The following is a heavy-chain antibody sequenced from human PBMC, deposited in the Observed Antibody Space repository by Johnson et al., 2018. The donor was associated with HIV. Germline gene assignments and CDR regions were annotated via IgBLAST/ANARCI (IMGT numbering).Heavy chain of an antibody. CDR1: GFTFSTYV. Sequence: EVQLVESGGGLVQPGGSLRMSCAASGFTFSTYVMSWVRQAPGQGLEWVSGISGSGGSTYYADSVRGRLAISRDNSKNKLYLQRESRRAEDTAVYYCAEVGYCSSASCYAGAFDIWGQGTMVTVSS. J-gene: IGHJ3*02. D-gene: IGHD2-2*03. CDR3: AEVGYCSSASCYAGAFDI. V-gene: IGHV3-23*04. CDR2: ISGSGGST.